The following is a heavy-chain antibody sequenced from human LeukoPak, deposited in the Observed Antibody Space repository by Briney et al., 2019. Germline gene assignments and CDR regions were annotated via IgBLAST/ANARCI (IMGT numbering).Heavy chain of an antibody. V-gene: IGHV3-30*04. J-gene: IGHJ6*02. CDR2: ISYDGSNK. D-gene: IGHD3-9*01. CDR3: ARDQPDILTGQLTNGMDV. CDR1: GFTFSSYV. Sequence: PGRSLRLSCAASGFTFSSYVMYWVRQAPGKGLEWVAVISYDGSNKYYADSVKGRFTISRDNSKNTLYLQMNSLRAEDTAVYYCARDQPDILTGQLTNGMDVWGQGTTVTVSS.